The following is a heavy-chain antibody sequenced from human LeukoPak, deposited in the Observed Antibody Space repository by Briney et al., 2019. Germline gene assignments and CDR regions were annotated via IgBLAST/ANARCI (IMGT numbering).Heavy chain of an antibody. CDR1: GYTFTRYG. CDR2: ISAYNGNT. V-gene: IGHV1-18*01. J-gene: IGHJ4*02. Sequence: ASVKVSCKASGYTFTRYGISWVRQAPGQGLEWMGWISAYNGNTNYAQKLQGRVTMTTDTSTSTAYMELRSLRSDDTAVYYCARSQWLVQQFDYWGQGTLVTVSS. D-gene: IGHD6-19*01. CDR3: ARSQWLVQQFDY.